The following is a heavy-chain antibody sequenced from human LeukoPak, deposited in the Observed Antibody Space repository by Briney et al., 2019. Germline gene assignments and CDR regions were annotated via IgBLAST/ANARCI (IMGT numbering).Heavy chain of an antibody. CDR1: GYTFTSYY. CDR2: MNPSGGTT. Sequence: ASVKVSCKASGYTFTSYYIHWVRQAPGQGLEWMGTMNPSGGTTSYALKLQGRVTMTRDTSTSTVYMELNSLRSEDTAVYYCARGEYGSGSSQPFGYWGQGTLVIVSS. D-gene: IGHD3-10*01. CDR3: ARGEYGSGSSQPFGY. J-gene: IGHJ4*02. V-gene: IGHV1-46*01.